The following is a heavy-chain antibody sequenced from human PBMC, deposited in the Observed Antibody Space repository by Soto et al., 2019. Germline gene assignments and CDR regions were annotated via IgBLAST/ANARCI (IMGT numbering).Heavy chain of an antibody. D-gene: IGHD2-2*01. Sequence: QVQLVQSGAEVKKPGSSVKVSCKASGGTFSSYTISWVRQAPGQGLEWMGKIIPILGIANYAQKVQGRVTITADKSTSTAYMELSSLRSEDTAVYYCASRSAAGAFDIWGQGTMVTVSS. CDR2: IIPILGIA. CDR3: ASRSAAGAFDI. CDR1: GGTFSSYT. J-gene: IGHJ3*02. V-gene: IGHV1-69*02.